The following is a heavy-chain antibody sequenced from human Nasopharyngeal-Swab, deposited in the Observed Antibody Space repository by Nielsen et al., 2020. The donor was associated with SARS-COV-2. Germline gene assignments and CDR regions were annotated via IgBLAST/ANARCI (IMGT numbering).Heavy chain of an antibody. CDR1: GFTVSAFA. CDR3: AKKYGTRGWYVGLDY. J-gene: IGHJ4*02. CDR2: AGGNDGST. D-gene: IGHD6-19*01. V-gene: IGHV3-23*01. Sequence: GGALRLSCAASGFTVSAFAMSWVRQAPGKGLEWVSAAGGNDGSTFYADSVRGRFTISRDNSKNTLYLQMNSLRAEDTALYYCAKKYGTRGWYVGLDYWGQGTQVTVSS.